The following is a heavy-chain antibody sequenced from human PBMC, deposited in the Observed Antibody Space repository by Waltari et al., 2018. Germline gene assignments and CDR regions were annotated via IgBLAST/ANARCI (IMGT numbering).Heavy chain of an antibody. CDR1: GFSLSTTGMC. J-gene: IGHJ6*02. Sequence: QVTLRESGPALVKPTQTLTLTCTFSGFSLSTTGMCVSGIRQPAGKALEWRARIDWDDDKYYSTSLKTRLTISKDTTKNQVVLTMTNMDLVDTAPYYCARSIYYYYGMDVWGQGTTVTVSS. CDR3: ARSIYYYYGMDV. V-gene: IGHV2-70*15. D-gene: IGHD2-21*01. CDR2: IDWDDDK.